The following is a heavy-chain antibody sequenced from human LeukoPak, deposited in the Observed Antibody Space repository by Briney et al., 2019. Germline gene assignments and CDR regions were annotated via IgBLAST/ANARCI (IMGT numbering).Heavy chain of an antibody. CDR2: IRYDGTNK. CDR1: GFTFSSYG. J-gene: IGHJ4*02. V-gene: IGHV3-30*02. CDR3: AKGKNTGSYLSHVDY. D-gene: IGHD3-10*01. Sequence: AGGSLRLSCAASGFTFSSYGMHWVRQAPGKGLEWVTFIRYDGTNKYYADSVKGRFTISRDNSKNSLYLQMNSLRTEDTALYYCAKGKNTGSYLSHVDYWGQGTLVTVSS.